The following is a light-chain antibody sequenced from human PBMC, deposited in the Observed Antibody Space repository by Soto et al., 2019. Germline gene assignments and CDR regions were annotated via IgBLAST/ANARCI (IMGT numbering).Light chain of an antibody. V-gene: IGKV3-15*01. CDR2: DAS. Sequence: VVMTQSPATLSASPGERATLSCRASQSVRSKLAWYQQKRGQAPRLLIYDASTRATGIPARFSGSGSETEFTLTISSLQSEDFAIYFCQQYDNWPRTFGQGTKVDIK. J-gene: IGKJ1*01. CDR3: QQYDNWPRT. CDR1: QSVRSK.